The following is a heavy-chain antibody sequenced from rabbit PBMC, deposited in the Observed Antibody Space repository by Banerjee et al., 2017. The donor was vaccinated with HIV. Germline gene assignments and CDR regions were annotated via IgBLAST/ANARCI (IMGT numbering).Heavy chain of an antibody. CDR1: GFSFSSSYW. CDR3: ARELASVTGSNFNL. Sequence: QEQLEESGGDLGKPEGSLTLTCTASGFSFSSSYWICWVRQAPGKGLEWIGCIDTDWDSAFYASWLISRFSSSKTSATPVTLQMTSLTAADTATYFCARELASVTGSNFNLWGPGTLVTVS. D-gene: IGHD3-1*01. J-gene: IGHJ4*01. V-gene: IGHV1S45*01. CDR2: IDTDWDSA.